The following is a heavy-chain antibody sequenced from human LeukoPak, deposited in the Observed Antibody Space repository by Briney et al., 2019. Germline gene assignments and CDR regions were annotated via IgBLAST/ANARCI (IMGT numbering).Heavy chain of an antibody. CDR1: GFIVNSYA. CDR3: AKKRDAFDI. D-gene: IGHD5-24*01. V-gene: IGHV3-23*01. J-gene: IGHJ3*02. CDR2: LTDSGGTT. Sequence: GGSLRLSCAASGFIVNSYAMGWVRQAPGKRPEWVSSLTDSGGTTYYVDSVKGRFTISRDNSKNTLYLHMNSLRAEDTAMYYCAKKRDAFDIWGQGTVVAVSS.